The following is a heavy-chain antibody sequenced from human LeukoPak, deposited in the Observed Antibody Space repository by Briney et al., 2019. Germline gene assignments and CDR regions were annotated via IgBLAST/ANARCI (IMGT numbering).Heavy chain of an antibody. Sequence: SENLSLTYTVSGGSISSGGYYWSWIRQHPGKGLEWIGYISYSGSASYNPSLRTRLTISIDTSKNQFTLTLSSVTAADTAVYYCARDRGLTTTGGCGMDVWGQGTTVTVSS. V-gene: IGHV4-31*03. CDR1: GGSISSGGYY. CDR3: ARDRGLTTTGGCGMDV. CDR2: ISYSGSA. D-gene: IGHD4-17*01. J-gene: IGHJ6*02.